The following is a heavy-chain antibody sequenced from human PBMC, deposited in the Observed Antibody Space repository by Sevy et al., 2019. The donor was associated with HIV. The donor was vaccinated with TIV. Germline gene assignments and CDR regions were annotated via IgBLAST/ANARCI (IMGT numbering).Heavy chain of an antibody. D-gene: IGHD2-15*01. CDR1: GFTFSSYG. J-gene: IGHJ1*01. CDR3: VRRVMSGGDCSGGSCYGYFQH. V-gene: IGHV3-30*03. Sequence: GGSLRLSCAASGFTFSSYGMHWVRQAPGKGLEWVAVISYDGSNKYYADSVKGRFTISRDNSKNTLYLQMNSLRAEDTAVYYCVRRVMSGGDCSGGSCYGYFQHWGQGTLVTVSS. CDR2: ISYDGSNK.